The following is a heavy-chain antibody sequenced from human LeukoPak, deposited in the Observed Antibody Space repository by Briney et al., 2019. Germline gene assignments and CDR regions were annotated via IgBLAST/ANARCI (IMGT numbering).Heavy chain of an antibody. CDR2: IIPIFGTA. CDR1: GGTFSSNT. J-gene: IGHJ4*02. V-gene: IGHV1-69*13. CDR3: ARDGCSGGSCYSDGDS. Sequence: SVKVSCMGSGGTFSSNTISWVRQAPGQGLEWMGGIIPIFGTANYAQKFQGRVTITADESTSTAYMELSSLRSEDTAVYYCARDGCSGGSCYSDGDSWGQGTLVTVSS. D-gene: IGHD2-15*01.